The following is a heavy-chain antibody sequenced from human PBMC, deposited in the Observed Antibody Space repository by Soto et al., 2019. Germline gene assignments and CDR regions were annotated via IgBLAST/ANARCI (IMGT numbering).Heavy chain of an antibody. V-gene: IGHV3-23*01. CDR2: ISGSGGER. D-gene: IGHD6-19*01. CDR1: GFTFRTYG. Sequence: LRLSCAASGFTFRTYGMTWVRQAPGKGLEWVSGISGSGGERYYGDSGEGRFSISRDNSENTLFLQMHSLRAEDTAIYYCAKDTLNDSGSFDYWGQGTLVTVSS. CDR3: AKDTLNDSGSFDY. J-gene: IGHJ4*02.